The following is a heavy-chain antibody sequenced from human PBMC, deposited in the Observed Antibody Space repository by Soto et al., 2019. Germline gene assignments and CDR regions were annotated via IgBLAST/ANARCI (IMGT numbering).Heavy chain of an antibody. CDR3: ARQGRCSSTSCYTGANFYYYGMDV. CDR2: IYPGDSDT. CDR1: GYSFTSYW. D-gene: IGHD2-2*02. J-gene: IGHJ6*02. V-gene: IGHV5-51*01. Sequence: GESLKISCKGSGYSFTSYWIGWVRQMPGKGLEWMGIIYPGDSDTRYSPSFQGQVTISADKSISTAYLQWSSLQASDTAIYYCARQGRCSSTSCYTGANFYYYGMDVWGQGTTVTVSS.